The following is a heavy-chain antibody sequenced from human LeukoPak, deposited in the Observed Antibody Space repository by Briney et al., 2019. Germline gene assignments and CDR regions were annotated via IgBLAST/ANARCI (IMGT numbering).Heavy chain of an antibody. J-gene: IGHJ4*02. D-gene: IGHD3-10*01. CDR2: IFNSGST. V-gene: IGHV4-39*07. CDR3: ARDRGYYGSGGSQPFLDY. CDR1: GGSISSSKYY. Sequence: SETLSLTCTVSGGSISSSKYYWGWIRQPPGKGLEWIGTIFNSGSTHYNPSLKSRVTISVDTSKNQFSLKLSSVTAADTAVYYCARDRGYYGSGGSQPFLDYWGQGTLVTVSS.